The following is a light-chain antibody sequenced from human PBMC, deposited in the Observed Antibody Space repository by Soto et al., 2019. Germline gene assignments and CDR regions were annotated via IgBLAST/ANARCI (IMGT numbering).Light chain of an antibody. V-gene: IGLV2-14*01. Sequence: QSALTQPASVSGSPGQSITISCTGTSSDVGGYNYVSWYQHPPGKAPKLIIYEVSNRPSWVSNRFSGSKSDNTASLTISGLQAEDEADYYCTSYTRRNTLLFGGGTKLTVL. J-gene: IGLJ3*02. CDR1: SSDVGGYNY. CDR3: TSYTRRNTLL. CDR2: EVS.